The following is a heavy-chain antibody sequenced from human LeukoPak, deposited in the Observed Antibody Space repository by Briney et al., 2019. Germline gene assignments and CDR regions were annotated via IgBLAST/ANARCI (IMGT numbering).Heavy chain of an antibody. CDR1: GFTFSSFG. V-gene: IGHV3-23*01. CDR3: ARRAGAYSHPYDY. J-gene: IGHJ4*02. D-gene: IGHD4/OR15-4a*01. CDR2: ISGSGGST. Sequence: GGSLRLSCAASGFTFSSFGMSWVRQAPGKGLGWVSAISGSGGSTSYADSVKGRFTISRDNSKNTLYLQMNSLRAEDTAVYYCARRAGAYSHPYDYWGQGTLVTVSS.